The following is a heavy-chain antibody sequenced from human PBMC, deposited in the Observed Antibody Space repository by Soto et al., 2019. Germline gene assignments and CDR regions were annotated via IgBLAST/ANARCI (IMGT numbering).Heavy chain of an antibody. V-gene: IGHV4-59*01. J-gene: IGHJ4*02. CDR3: ARGGGVYYFDY. Sequence: PWETLSLTCTVSGGSISSYYWSWIRQPPGKGLEWIGYIYYSGITDYNPSLKSRVTISVDTSKSQFSLKLSSVTAADTAVYYCARGGGVYYFDYWGQGTLVTVSS. D-gene: IGHD2-8*02. CDR2: IYYSGIT. CDR1: GGSISSYY.